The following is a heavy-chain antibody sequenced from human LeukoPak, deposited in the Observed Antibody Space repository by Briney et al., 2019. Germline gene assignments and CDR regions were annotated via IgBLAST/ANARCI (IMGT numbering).Heavy chain of an antibody. CDR3: ARDLTGYGEIDY. Sequence: GGSLRLSCAASGFTFSSYAMSWVRQAPGKGLEWVSAISGSGGSTYYADSVKGRFTISRDNAKNSLYVQMNSLRAEDTAVYYCARDLTGYGEIDYWGQGTLVTVSS. V-gene: IGHV3-23*01. CDR2: ISGSGGST. D-gene: IGHD4-17*01. J-gene: IGHJ4*02. CDR1: GFTFSSYA.